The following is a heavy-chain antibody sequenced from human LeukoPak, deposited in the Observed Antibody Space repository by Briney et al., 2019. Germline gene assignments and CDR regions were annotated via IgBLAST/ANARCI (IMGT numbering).Heavy chain of an antibody. CDR1: GGSISSSSYY. Sequence: PSETLSLTCTVSGGSISSSSYYWGWIRQPPGKGLEWIGSIYYSGSTYYNPSLKSRVTISVDTSKNQFSLKLSSVTAADTAVYYCATFTPLVGATTEGYWGQGTLVTVSS. CDR3: ATFTPLVGATTEGY. J-gene: IGHJ4*02. CDR2: IYYSGST. D-gene: IGHD1-26*01. V-gene: IGHV4-39*07.